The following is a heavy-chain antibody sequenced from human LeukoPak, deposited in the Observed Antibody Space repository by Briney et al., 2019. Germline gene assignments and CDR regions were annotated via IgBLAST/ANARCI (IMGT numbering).Heavy chain of an antibody. V-gene: IGHV4-59*08. CDR2: IYYSGST. CDR3: ERSTGTTPVTWYFDF. J-gene: IGHJ2*01. Sequence: SETLSLTCTVSGGSISSYYWSWIRQPPGKGLEWIGYIYYSGSTNYNPSLKSRVTISIDTSKNQFSLKLSSVTAADTAVYYCERSTGTTPVTWYFDFWGRGTLVTVSS. D-gene: IGHD1-7*01. CDR1: GGSISSYY.